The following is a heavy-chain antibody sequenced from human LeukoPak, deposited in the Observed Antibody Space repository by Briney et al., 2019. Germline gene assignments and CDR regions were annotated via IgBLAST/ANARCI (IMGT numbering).Heavy chain of an antibody. CDR3: AKAGDYYDSSTYMDV. J-gene: IGHJ6*03. Sequence: PGGSLRLSCAASGFTFSSHGMHWVRQAPGKGLEWVAVIWYDGSNKYYADSVKGRFTISRDNSKNTLYLQMNSLRAEDTAVYYCAKAGDYYDSSTYMDVWGKGTTVTVSS. D-gene: IGHD3-22*01. V-gene: IGHV3-33*06. CDR2: IWYDGSNK. CDR1: GFTFSSHG.